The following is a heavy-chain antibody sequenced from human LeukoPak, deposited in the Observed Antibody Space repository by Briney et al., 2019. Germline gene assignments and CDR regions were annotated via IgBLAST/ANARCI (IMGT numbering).Heavy chain of an antibody. CDR2: INHSGST. J-gene: IGHJ6*02. CDR3: AREGYSGYDSHGMDV. CDR1: GGSFSGYY. D-gene: IGHD5-12*01. Sequence: SETLSLTCAVYGGSFSGYYWSWIRQPPGKGLEWIGEINHSGSTNYNPSLKSRVTISVDTSKNQFSLKLSSVTAADTAVYYCAREGYSGYDSHGMDVWGQGTTVTVSS. V-gene: IGHV4-34*01.